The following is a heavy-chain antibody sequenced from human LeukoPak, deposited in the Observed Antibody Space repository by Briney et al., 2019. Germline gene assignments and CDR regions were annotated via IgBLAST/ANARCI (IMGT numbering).Heavy chain of an antibody. CDR3: TTDAHIVVVVAATGIDP. J-gene: IGHJ5*02. D-gene: IGHD2-15*01. CDR2: IKSKTDGGTT. Sequence: GGSLRRSCAASGFTFSNAWMSWVRQAPGKGLEWVGRIKSKTDGGTTDYAAPVKGRFTISRDDSKNTLYLQMNSLKTEDTAVYYCTTDAHIVVVVAATGIDPWGQGTLVTVSS. CDR1: GFTFSNAW. V-gene: IGHV3-15*01.